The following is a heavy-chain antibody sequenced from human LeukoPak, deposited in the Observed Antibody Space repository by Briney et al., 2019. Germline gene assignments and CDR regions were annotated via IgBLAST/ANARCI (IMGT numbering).Heavy chain of an antibody. V-gene: IGHV3-11*04. CDR3: ARVRGSYCSDY. CDR2: IGSSGTTI. CDR1: GFTFSDYY. D-gene: IGHD1-26*01. Sequence: GGSLRLSCAASGFTFSDYYMSWIRQAPGKGLEWVSYIGSSGTTIHNADSVKGRFTISRDNAKNSLYLQMNSLRAEDTAVYYCARVRGSYCSDYWGQGALVTVSS. J-gene: IGHJ4*02.